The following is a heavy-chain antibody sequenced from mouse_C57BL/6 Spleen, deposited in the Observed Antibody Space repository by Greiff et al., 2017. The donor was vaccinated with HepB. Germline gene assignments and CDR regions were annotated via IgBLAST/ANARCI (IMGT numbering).Heavy chain of an antibody. D-gene: IGHD1-1*01. CDR3: ARKIRDYGSSPYAMDY. V-gene: IGHV5-12*01. Sequence: EVKLVESGGGLVQPGGSLKLSCAASGFTFSDYYMYWVRQTPEKRLEWVAYISNGGGSTYYPDTVKGRFTISRDNAKNTLYLQMSRLKSEDTAMYYCARKIRDYGSSPYAMDYWGQGTSVTVSS. CDR2: ISNGGGST. CDR1: GFTFSDYY. J-gene: IGHJ4*01.